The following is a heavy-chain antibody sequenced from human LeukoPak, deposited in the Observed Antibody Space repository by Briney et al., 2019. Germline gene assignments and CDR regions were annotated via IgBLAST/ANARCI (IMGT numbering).Heavy chain of an antibody. J-gene: IGHJ4*02. CDR2: IYYSGST. CDR3: ARDRLFGGEQ. CDR1: GGSFSSGSYY. D-gene: IGHD3-16*01. Sequence: SETLSLTCTVSGGSFSSGSYYWSWIRQPPGKGLEWIGYIYYSGSTNYNPSLKSRVAISVDTSKNQFSLKLSSVTAADTAVYYCARDRLFGGEQWGQGTLVTVSS. V-gene: IGHV4-61*01.